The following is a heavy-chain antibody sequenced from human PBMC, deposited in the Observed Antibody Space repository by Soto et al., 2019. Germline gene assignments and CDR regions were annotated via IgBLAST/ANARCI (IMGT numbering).Heavy chain of an antibody. J-gene: IGHJ4*02. D-gene: IGHD3-22*01. CDR1: GFTFSNYG. CDR2: FGGNGGSA. V-gene: IGHV3-23*01. Sequence: PGGSLRLSCAASGFTFSNYGMSWVRQAPGKGLEWVSTFGGNGGSAYYADSVKGRFTISRDNSKNTLYLQMNSLRAEDTAVYYCAKRYYDSSARYFDYCGQGTLVTVSS. CDR3: AKRYYDSSARYFDY.